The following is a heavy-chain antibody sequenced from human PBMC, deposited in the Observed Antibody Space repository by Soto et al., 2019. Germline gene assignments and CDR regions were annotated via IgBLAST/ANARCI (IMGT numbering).Heavy chain of an antibody. CDR2: ISTYTGNT. CDR1: GYTFTNYD. D-gene: IGHD3-10*01. J-gene: IGHJ6*02. CDR3: ARGYYYGSGRPTPGGMDV. V-gene: IGHV1-18*01. Sequence: QVHLVQSGAEVKKPGASVKVSCKASGYTFTNYDINWVRQAPGQGLEWMGGISTYTGNTNYAQKLQGRVTMTTDTSTSTAYMELRSLRSDDTAVYYCARGYYYGSGRPTPGGMDVWGQGTTVAVSS.